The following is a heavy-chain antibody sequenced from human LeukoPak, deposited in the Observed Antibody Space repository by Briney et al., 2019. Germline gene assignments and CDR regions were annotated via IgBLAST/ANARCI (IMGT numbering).Heavy chain of an antibody. CDR2: ISGSGGST. J-gene: IGHJ6*02. CDR3: AKTYCDLLTGYGNYGMDA. V-gene: IGHV3-23*01. CDR1: GFTFSSYA. Sequence: GGSLRLSCAASGFTFSSYAMSWVRQAPGKGLEWVSAISGSGGSTYYADSVKGRFTISGDNSKNTLYLQMNSLRAEDTAVYYCAKTYCDLLTGYGNYGMDAWGQGTTFTVSS. D-gene: IGHD3-9*01.